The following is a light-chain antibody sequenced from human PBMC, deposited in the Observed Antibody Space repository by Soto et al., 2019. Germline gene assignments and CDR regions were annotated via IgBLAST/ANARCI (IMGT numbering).Light chain of an antibody. CDR2: DAS. Sequence: DIQMTHSPSTLSASLGDRVTLTCRASQSVSSWLAWYQQKPGKAPKLLIYDASTLETGVPSRFSGSGSQTEFTLTITSLQPDDFATYFCQQYNTVGITFGPGTKVDIK. CDR1: QSVSSW. V-gene: IGKV1-5*01. J-gene: IGKJ3*01. CDR3: QQYNTVGIT.